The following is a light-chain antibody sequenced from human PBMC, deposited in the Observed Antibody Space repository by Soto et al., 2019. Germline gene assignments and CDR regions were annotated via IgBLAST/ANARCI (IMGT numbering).Light chain of an antibody. Sequence: IVLTQSPGTLSLSPGDTATLSCRASQSIDSSYVAWYQQKPGQPPSLLVYGTSTRSTGIPDRFSGSGSGTDFTLSISRLEPEDFAVYFCQQYGSSPTTFGQGTKVEIK. J-gene: IGKJ1*01. CDR3: QQYGSSPTT. CDR1: QSIDSSY. V-gene: IGKV3-20*01. CDR2: GTS.